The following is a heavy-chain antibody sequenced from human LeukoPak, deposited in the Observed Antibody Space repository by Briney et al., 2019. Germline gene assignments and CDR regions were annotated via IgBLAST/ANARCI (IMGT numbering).Heavy chain of an antibody. CDR2: IYYSGST. CDR1: GGSISSSSYY. CDR3: ARDYYGSGSFDY. J-gene: IGHJ4*02. Sequence: SETLSLTCTVSGGSISSSSYYWGWIRQPPGKGLEWIGSIYYSGSTYYNPSLKSRVTISVDTSKNQFSLKLSSVTAADTAVYYCARDYYGSGSFDYWGQGTLVTVSS. D-gene: IGHD3-10*01. V-gene: IGHV4-39*07.